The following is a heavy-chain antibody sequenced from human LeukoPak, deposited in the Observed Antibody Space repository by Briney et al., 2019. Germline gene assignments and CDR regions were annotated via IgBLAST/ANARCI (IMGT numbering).Heavy chain of an antibody. CDR3: ARGATVVTPNY. CDR1: GGSISSGGYY. CDR2: MYYRGST. J-gene: IGHJ4*02. Sequence: PSETLSLTCTVSGGSISSGGYYWTWIRQPPGKGLEWIGFMYYRGSTNYNPSLKSRVTMSVDTSKNHFSLKLSSVTAADTAVYYCARGATVVTPNYWGQGTLVTVSS. D-gene: IGHD4-23*01. V-gene: IGHV4-61*03.